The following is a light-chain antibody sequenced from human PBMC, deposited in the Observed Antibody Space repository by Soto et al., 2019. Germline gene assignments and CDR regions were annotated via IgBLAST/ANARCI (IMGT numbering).Light chain of an antibody. V-gene: IGKV1-9*01. CDR1: QGISSY. CDR3: QQLNSYPPG. CDR2: AAP. Sequence: DIQLTQSPSFLSASVGDRVTITCRASQGISSYLAWYQQKPGKAPKLLIYAAPTLQSGVPSRFSGSGSGTEFTLTISSLQPEDFATYYCQQLNSYPPGFGPGTKVDIK. J-gene: IGKJ3*01.